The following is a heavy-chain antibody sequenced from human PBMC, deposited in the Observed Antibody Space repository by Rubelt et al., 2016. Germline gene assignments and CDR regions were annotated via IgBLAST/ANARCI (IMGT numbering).Heavy chain of an antibody. CDR2: VYPGDSDP. CDR3: ARSNGFGLFQY. CDR1: GYTFSTYW. V-gene: IGHV5-51*01. Sequence: EVQLVQSGAEVKKPGESLKISCKGSGYTFSTYWIGWVRQMPGKGLEWMGIVYPGDSDPRYSPSFQGQVTISADKSSSTAYLQWGGLKASDTAMYYCARSNGFGLFQYWGQGTLVTVSS. J-gene: IGHJ4*02. D-gene: IGHD3/OR15-3a*01.